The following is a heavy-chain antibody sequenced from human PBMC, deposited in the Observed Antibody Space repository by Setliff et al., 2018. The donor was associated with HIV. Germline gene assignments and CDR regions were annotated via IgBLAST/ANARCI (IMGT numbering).Heavy chain of an antibody. V-gene: IGHV4-38-2*01. CDR1: GYSISSGYY. D-gene: IGHD5-18*01. Sequence: SLTCAVSGYSISSGYYWGWIRQPPGKGLEWIGSIYHSGSTYYNPSLKSRVTISVDTSKNQFSLKLSSVTAADTAVYYCARLWDTELGDYWGQGTLVTVSS. CDR3: ARLWDTELGDY. J-gene: IGHJ4*02. CDR2: IYHSGST.